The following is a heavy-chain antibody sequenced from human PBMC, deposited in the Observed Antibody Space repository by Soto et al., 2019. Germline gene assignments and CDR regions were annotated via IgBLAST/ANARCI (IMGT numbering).Heavy chain of an antibody. V-gene: IGHV4-39*02. CDR1: GGSISSSSYY. J-gene: IGHJ4*02. D-gene: IGHD4-17*01. CDR3: VIDYRDHVSTDY. Sequence: SETRSLTCTVSGGSISSSSYYWGWIRQPPGKGLEWIGSIYYSGSTYYNPSLKSRVTISVDTSKNQFSLKLSSVTAADTAVYYCVIDYRDHVSTDYWGPAPQVTVSS. CDR2: IYYSGST.